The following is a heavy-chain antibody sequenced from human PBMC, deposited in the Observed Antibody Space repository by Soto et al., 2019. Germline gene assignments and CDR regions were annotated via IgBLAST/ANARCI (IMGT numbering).Heavy chain of an antibody. J-gene: IGHJ6*02. CDR2: ISAYNGNT. V-gene: IGHV1-18*01. CDR1: GYTFTSYG. CDR3: ARESYYGSGVHKYYYYGMDV. D-gene: IGHD3-10*01. Sequence: ASVKVSCKASGYTFTSYGISWVRQAPGQGLEWMGWISAYNGNTNYAQKLQGRVNMTTDTSTSTAYMELRSLRSDDTAVYYCARESYYGSGVHKYYYYGMDVWGQGTTVTVSS.